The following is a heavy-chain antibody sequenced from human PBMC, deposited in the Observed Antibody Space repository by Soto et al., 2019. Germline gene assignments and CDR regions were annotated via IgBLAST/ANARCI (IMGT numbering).Heavy chain of an antibody. Sequence: LVQSGAEVKQPGSSVKVSCKTSGGTLTTSTLTWVRQAPAQGLEWMGGIIPILGKESYAQKLQGRVTITADESTSTAYMELTSLKSEDTAVYYCASGNRGYSYGFDSWGQGTLVTVSS. CDR1: GGTLTTST. V-gene: IGHV1-69*16. D-gene: IGHD5-18*01. CDR2: IIPILGKE. CDR3: ASGNRGYSYGFDS. J-gene: IGHJ4*02.